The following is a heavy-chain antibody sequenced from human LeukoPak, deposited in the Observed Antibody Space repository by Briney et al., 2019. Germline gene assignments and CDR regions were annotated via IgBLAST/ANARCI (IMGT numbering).Heavy chain of an antibody. J-gene: IGHJ5*02. CDR1: GGSFSGYY. CDR3: ARGLIRYFDWLLTNWFDP. D-gene: IGHD3-9*01. Sequence: PSETLSLTCAVYGGSFSGYYWSWIRQPPGKGLEWIGEINHSGSTNYNPSLKSRVTISVDTSKNQFSLKLSPVTAADTAVYYCARGLIRYFDWLLTNWFDPWGQGTLVTVSS. CDR2: INHSGST. V-gene: IGHV4-34*01.